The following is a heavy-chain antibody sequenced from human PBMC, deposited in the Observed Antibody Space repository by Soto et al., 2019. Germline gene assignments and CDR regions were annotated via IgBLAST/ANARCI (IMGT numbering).Heavy chain of an antibody. CDR1: GFTFSSYS. Sequence: PGGSLRLSCAASGFTFSSYSMNWVRQAPGKGLAWVSSISSSSSYIYYADSVKGRFTISRDNAKNSLYLQMNSLRAEDTAVYYCARDFSRRDYYDSSGYYYGTGSFDYWGQGTLVTVSS. D-gene: IGHD3-22*01. CDR2: ISSSSSYI. V-gene: IGHV3-21*01. J-gene: IGHJ4*02. CDR3: ARDFSRRDYYDSSGYYYGTGSFDY.